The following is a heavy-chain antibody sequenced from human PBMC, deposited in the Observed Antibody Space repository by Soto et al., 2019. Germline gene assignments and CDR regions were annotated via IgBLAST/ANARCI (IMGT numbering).Heavy chain of an antibody. CDR1: GGSISSYH. J-gene: IGHJ5*01. CDR3: ARESSSGWFDY. CDR2: IYYSGST. D-gene: IGHD6-19*01. V-gene: IGHV4-59*01. Sequence: PSETLSLTCTVSGGSISSYHWSWIRQPPGKGLEWIGYIYYSGSTNYNPSLKSRVTISVDTSKNQFSLKLSSVTAADTAVYYCARESSSGWFDYWGQGTLVTVSS.